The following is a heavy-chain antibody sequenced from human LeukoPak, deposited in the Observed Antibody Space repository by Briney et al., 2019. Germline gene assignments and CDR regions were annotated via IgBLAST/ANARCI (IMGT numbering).Heavy chain of an antibody. V-gene: IGHV5-51*01. CDR3: ARLKGDYWSGYHADY. CDR1: GYYFTDYW. D-gene: IGHD3-3*01. Sequence: GESLKISCKGLGYYFTDYWIGWVRQMPGKGLEWVGIIYPGDSETRNNASYRGQVTISVDKSIRTAYLQWSSLKASDTAMYYCARLKGDYWSGYHADYWGQGTLVTVSS. CDR2: IYPGDSET. J-gene: IGHJ4*02.